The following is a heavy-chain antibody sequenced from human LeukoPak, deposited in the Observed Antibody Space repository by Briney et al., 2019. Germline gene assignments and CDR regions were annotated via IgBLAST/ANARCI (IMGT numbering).Heavy chain of an antibody. Sequence: GGSLRLSCAASGFTFSSYAIHWVRQAPGKGLEYVSAISSNGGSTYYANSVKGRFTISRDNSKNTLYLQMGSLRAEDTAVYYCATDFTASYRLDYWGQGTLVTVSS. CDR1: GFTFSSYA. CDR3: ATDFTASYRLDY. V-gene: IGHV3-64*01. J-gene: IGHJ4*02. CDR2: ISSNGGST. D-gene: IGHD2-2*01.